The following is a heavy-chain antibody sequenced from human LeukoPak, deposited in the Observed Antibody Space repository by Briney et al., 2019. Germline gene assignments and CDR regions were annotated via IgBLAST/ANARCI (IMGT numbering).Heavy chain of an antibody. J-gene: IGHJ6*03. CDR1: GFTVSSDY. D-gene: IGHD3-10*01. CDR3: ARGLGSGTYTDYYMDV. V-gene: IGHV3-53*01. CDR2: IYSGGTT. Sequence: GGSLRLSCAASGFTVSSDYMSWVRQAPGKGLEWVSIIYSGGTTYYADSVKGRFTISRDDSKNTLYLQMNSLRAEDTAVYYCARGLGSGTYTDYYMDVWGKGTTVTVSS.